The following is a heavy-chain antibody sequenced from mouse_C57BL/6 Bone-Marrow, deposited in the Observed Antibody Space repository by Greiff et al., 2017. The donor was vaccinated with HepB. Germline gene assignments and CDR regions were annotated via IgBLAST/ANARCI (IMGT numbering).Heavy chain of an antibody. CDR1: GYTFTSYW. V-gene: IGHV1-59*01. CDR2: IDPSDSYT. Sequence: QVQLQQPGAELVRPGTSVKLSCKASGYTFTSYWMHWVKQRPGQGLEWIGVIDPSDSYTNYNQKFKGKATLTVDTSSSTAYMQLSSLTSEDSAVYYCARPTGAIDYWGQGTTITVSS. D-gene: IGHD4-1*01. CDR3: ARPTGAIDY. J-gene: IGHJ2*01.